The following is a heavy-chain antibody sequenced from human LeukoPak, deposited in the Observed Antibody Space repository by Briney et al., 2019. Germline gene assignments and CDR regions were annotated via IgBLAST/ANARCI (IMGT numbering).Heavy chain of an antibody. D-gene: IGHD3-22*01. Sequence: ASVKVSCKASGYTFTGYYMHWVRQAPGQGLEWMGRINPNSGGTNYAQKFQGRVTMTRDTSISTAYMELSRLRSDDTAVCYCARVKYYYDSSGYYFIDYWGQGTLVTVSS. V-gene: IGHV1-2*06. CDR1: GYTFTGYY. CDR2: INPNSGGT. CDR3: ARVKYYYDSSGYYFIDY. J-gene: IGHJ4*02.